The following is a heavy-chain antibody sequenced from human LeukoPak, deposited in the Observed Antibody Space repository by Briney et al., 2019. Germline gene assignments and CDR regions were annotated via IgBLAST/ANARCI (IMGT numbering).Heavy chain of an antibody. V-gene: IGHV1-18*01. D-gene: IGHD2/OR15-2a*01. CDR1: GYTFTSYG. CDR3: ARGKGSFTDHHFDY. CDR2: ISAYNGNT. Sequence: ASVKVSCKASGYTFTSYGISWVRQAPGQGLEWMGWISAYNGNTNYAQKLQRRVTMTTDTSTSTAYMELRSLISDDTAVYYCARGKGSFTDHHFDYWGQGTLVTVSS. J-gene: IGHJ4*02.